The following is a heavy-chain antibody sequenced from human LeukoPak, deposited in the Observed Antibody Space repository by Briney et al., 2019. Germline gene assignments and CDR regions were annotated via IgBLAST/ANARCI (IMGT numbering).Heavy chain of an antibody. V-gene: IGHV1-18*04. CDR2: ISAYNGNT. CDR1: GYTFTSYG. Sequence: GASVKVSCKASGYTFTSYGITWVRQAPEQGLEWMGWISAYNGNTNYAQKLQGRVTMTTDTSTSTAYMELRSPRSDDTAVYYCARPNGDYVGDYFDYWGQGTLVTVSS. J-gene: IGHJ4*02. CDR3: ARPNGDYVGDYFDY. D-gene: IGHD4-17*01.